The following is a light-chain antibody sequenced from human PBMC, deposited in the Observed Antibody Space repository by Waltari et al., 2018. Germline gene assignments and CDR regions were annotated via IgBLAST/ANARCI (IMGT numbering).Light chain of an antibody. CDR1: KLGDKF. J-gene: IGLJ2*01. Sequence: SYDLTQPPSVSVSPGQTATFTCSGDKLGDKFASWYQQRPGQSPLLVIYQDTKRPSGISDGFAGSNSGNPATLTISGTQPLDEADYYCQAWDSITVVFGGGTKLTVL. CDR3: QAWDSITVV. CDR2: QDT. V-gene: IGLV3-1*01.